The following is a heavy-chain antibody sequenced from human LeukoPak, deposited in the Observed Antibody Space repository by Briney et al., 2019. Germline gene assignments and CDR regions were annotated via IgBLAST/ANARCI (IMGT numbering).Heavy chain of an antibody. CDR1: GGSFSGYY. CDR2: INHSGST. Sequence: SETLSLTCAVYGGSFSGYYWSWIRQPPGKGLEWLGEINHSGSTNYYPSLKSRVTISVDKSKHQFSLKLSSVTAADTAVYYSARGTLGPRKFDYWGQGTLVTVSS. J-gene: IGHJ4*02. V-gene: IGHV4-34*01. CDR3: ARGTLGPRKFDY. D-gene: IGHD1-14*01.